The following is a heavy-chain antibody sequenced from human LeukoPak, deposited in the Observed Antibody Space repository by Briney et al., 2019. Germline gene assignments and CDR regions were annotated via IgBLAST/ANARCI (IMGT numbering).Heavy chain of an antibody. Sequence: PGGSLRPSCAASGFTFSSHWMHWVRQAPGKGLVWVSRISSDGTNTNYADSVKGRFTISRDNAKNTLYLQMNSLRVEDTAVYYCTRGPPDGSGNYYPGDFWGQGTLVTVSS. V-gene: IGHV3-74*01. CDR1: GFTFSSHW. D-gene: IGHD3-10*01. J-gene: IGHJ4*02. CDR3: TRGPPDGSGNYYPGDF. CDR2: ISSDGTNT.